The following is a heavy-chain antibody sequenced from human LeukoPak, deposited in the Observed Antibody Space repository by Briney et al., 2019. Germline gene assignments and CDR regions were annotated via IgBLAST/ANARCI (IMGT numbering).Heavy chain of an antibody. J-gene: IGHJ3*02. CDR2: IYYSGST. CDR1: GGSISTYY. V-gene: IGHV4-59*01. CDR3: ARVPPLEMSTIADAFDI. D-gene: IGHD5-24*01. Sequence: KPSETLSLTCTVSGGSISTYYWSWIRQPPGKGLEWIGYIYYSGSTNYNSSLKSRVTISVDTSKNQFSLRLSSVTAADTAMYYCARVPPLEMSTIADAFDIRGQGTPVTVSS.